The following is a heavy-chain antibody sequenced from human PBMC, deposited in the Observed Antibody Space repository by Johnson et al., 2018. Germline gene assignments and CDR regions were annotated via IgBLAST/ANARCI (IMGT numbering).Heavy chain of an antibody. V-gene: IGHV3-15*07. J-gene: IGHJ3*02. CDR3: IAAAGHAFDI. D-gene: IGHD6-13*01. Sequence: EVQLVESGGGLVKPGGSLRLSCAASGFPLSNAWMNWVPRAQGTGLGGVARIKGKTDGGQTDSAAPVKGRFTIPRDDSKNTLYLKMNSLKTEDTAVYYCIAAAGHAFDIWGQGTMVTVSS. CDR1: GFPLSNAW. CDR2: IKGKTDGGQT.